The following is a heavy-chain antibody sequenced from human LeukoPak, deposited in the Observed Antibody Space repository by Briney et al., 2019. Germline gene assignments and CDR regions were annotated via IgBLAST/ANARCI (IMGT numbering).Heavy chain of an antibody. D-gene: IGHD5-18*01. Sequence: GGSLRLSCAASGFTFSSYSMNWVRQAPGKGLEWVSSISSSSSYIYYADSVKGRFTISRDNAKNPLYLQMNSLRAEDTAVYYCASGRGYSYGDDAFDIWGQGTMVTVSS. V-gene: IGHV3-21*01. CDR1: GFTFSSYS. CDR2: ISSSSSYI. CDR3: ASGRGYSYGDDAFDI. J-gene: IGHJ3*02.